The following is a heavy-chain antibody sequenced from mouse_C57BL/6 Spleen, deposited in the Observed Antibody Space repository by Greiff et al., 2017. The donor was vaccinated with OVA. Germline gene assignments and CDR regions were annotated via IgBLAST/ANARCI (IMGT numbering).Heavy chain of an antibody. Sequence: VQRVESGPELVKPGASVKISCKASGYAFSSSWMNWVKQRPGKGLEWIGRIYPGDGDTNYNGKFKGKATLTADKSSSTAYMQLSSLTSEDSAVYFCARFDYDREYYAMDYWGQGTSVTVSS. CDR1: GYAFSSSW. CDR2: IYPGDGDT. D-gene: IGHD2-4*01. J-gene: IGHJ4*01. CDR3: ARFDYDREYYAMDY. V-gene: IGHV1-82*01.